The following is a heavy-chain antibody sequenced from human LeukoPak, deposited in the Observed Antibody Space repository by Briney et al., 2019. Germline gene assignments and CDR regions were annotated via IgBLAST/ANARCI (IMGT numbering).Heavy chain of an antibody. J-gene: IGHJ4*02. CDR1: GFTFSSYW. CDR3: ARDLGYGDCSDY. V-gene: IGHV3-7*01. CDR2: IKQDGSEK. Sequence: GGSLRLSCAASGFTFSSYWMSWVRQAPGKGLEWGANIKQDGSEKYYVDSVKGGFTISRDNAKNSLYLQMNSLRAEDTAVYYCARDLGYGDCSDYWGQGTLVTVSS. D-gene: IGHD4-17*01.